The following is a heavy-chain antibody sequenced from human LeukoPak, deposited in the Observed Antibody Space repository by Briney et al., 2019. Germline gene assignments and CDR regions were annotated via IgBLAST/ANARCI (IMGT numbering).Heavy chain of an antibody. V-gene: IGHV3-23*01. CDR2: ISGSGGST. J-gene: IGHJ6*03. D-gene: IGHD3-10*01. Sequence: GGSLRLSCAASGFTFSSYGMSWVRQAPGKGLEWVSAISGSGGSTYYADSVKGRFTISRDNSKNTLYLQMNSLRAEDTAVYYCAREGGLGGSGSSLNYYYYMDVWGKGTTVTVSS. CDR1: GFTFSSYG. CDR3: AREGGLGGSGSSLNYYYYMDV.